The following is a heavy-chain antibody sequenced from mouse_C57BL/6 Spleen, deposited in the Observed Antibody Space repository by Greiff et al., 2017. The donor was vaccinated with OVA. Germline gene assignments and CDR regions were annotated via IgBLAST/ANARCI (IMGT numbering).Heavy chain of an antibody. CDR3: ARVGISYYFDY. V-gene: IGHV3-6*01. CDR2: ISYDGSN. D-gene: IGHD4-1*01. CDR1: GYSITSGYY. Sequence: EVQLQESGPGLVKPSQSLSLTCSVTGYSITSGYYWNWIRQFPGNKLEWMGYISYDGSNNYNPSLKNRISITRDTSKNQFFLKLNSVTTEDTATYYCARVGISYYFDYWGQGTTLTVSS. J-gene: IGHJ2*01.